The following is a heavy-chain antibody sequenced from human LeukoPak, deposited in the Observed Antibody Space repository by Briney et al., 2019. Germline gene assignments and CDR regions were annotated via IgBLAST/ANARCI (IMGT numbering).Heavy chain of an antibody. D-gene: IGHD6-13*01. CDR3: ARDPLSSSSFDL. Sequence: GPVKVSCKASGYTFTSYGISWVRQAPRQGLKWMRLINTSGSSIFYAQKVKGRVTMTRDMSTTTDYMELSSLRSEDTAVYYCARDPLSSSSFDLWGQGTLVTVSS. CDR1: GYTFTSYG. CDR2: INTSGSSI. V-gene: IGHV1-46*04. J-gene: IGHJ4*02.